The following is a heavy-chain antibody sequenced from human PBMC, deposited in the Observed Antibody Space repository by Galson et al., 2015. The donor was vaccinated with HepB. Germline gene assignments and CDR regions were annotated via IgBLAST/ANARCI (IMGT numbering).Heavy chain of an antibody. Sequence: SLRLSCAASGFTFSSYWMSWVRQAPGKGLEWEANIKQDGSEKYYVDSVKGRFTISRDNAKNSLYLQMNSLRAEDTAVYYCARDCSSTSCYEWYYYYYGMDVWGQGTTVTVSS. J-gene: IGHJ6*02. CDR1: GFTFSSYW. CDR3: ARDCSSTSCYEWYYYYYGMDV. CDR2: IKQDGSEK. V-gene: IGHV3-7*03. D-gene: IGHD2-2*01.